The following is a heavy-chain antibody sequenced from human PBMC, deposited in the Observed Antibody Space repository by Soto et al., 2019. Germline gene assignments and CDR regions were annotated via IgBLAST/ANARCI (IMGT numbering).Heavy chain of an antibody. CDR2: IYYSGRT. CDR1: GESISSSSYY. Sequence: SESLSLTCIVSGESISSSSYYWGWILQPPGKGLEWIGSIYYSGRTYYNPSFKSRVTISIDTSKNQFSLKLSSVTATDTAVYYCARQRTTVVTQAYFDHWGQGALVTVSS. V-gene: IGHV4-39*01. D-gene: IGHD2-21*02. J-gene: IGHJ4*02. CDR3: ARQRTTVVTQAYFDH.